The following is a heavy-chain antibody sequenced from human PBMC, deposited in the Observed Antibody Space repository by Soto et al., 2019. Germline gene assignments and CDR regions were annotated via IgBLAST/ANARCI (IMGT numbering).Heavy chain of an antibody. Sequence: ASVKVSCKASGYTFTSYGISWVRRAPGQGLEWMGWISAYNGNTNYAQKLQGRVTMTTDTSTSTAYMELRSLRSDDTAVYYCARVPAAIRGYYYYGMDVWGQGTTVTVSS. CDR2: ISAYNGNT. J-gene: IGHJ6*02. D-gene: IGHD2-2*02. V-gene: IGHV1-18*01. CDR1: GYTFTSYG. CDR3: ARVPAAIRGYYYYGMDV.